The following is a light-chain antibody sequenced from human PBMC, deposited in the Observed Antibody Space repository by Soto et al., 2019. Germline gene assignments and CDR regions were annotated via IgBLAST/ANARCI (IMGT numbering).Light chain of an antibody. CDR1: QTISND. CDR3: QQNNKWPPVT. V-gene: IGKV3-15*01. CDR2: GAS. Sequence: EVVMTQSPATVSVSPGEGVTLSCRASQTISNDLAWYQQKPGQAPRLLIYGASTRATGVPARFSGGGSGTEFNLTTRSLQYQDAAFYYCQQNNKWPPVTCCGGTKVDIK. J-gene: IGKJ4*01.